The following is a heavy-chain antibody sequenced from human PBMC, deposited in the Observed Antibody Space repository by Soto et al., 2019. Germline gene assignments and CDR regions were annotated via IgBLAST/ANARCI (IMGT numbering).Heavy chain of an antibody. J-gene: IGHJ4*02. Sequence: GGSLRLSCAASGFTFSSYAMSWVRQAPGKGLEWVSAISGSGGSTYYADSVKGRFTISRDNSKNTLYLQMDSLRAEDTAVYYSAKDSSSSWYDDFDYWGQGTLVTVSS. CDR2: ISGSGGST. CDR1: GFTFSSYA. V-gene: IGHV3-23*01. D-gene: IGHD6-13*01. CDR3: AKDSSSSWYDDFDY.